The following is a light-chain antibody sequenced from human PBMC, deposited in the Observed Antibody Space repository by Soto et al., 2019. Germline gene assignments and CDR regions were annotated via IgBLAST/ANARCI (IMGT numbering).Light chain of an antibody. V-gene: IGLV2-14*01. Sequence: QSALAQPASVSGSPGQSITISCTGTSSDVGGYNYVSCYQQPPGKAPKLMIFEVSYRPSGVSNRFSGFKSGNTASLTISGLQAEDEADYYCSSFTTTTWVFGGGTKVTVL. CDR2: EVS. CDR3: SSFTTTTWV. J-gene: IGLJ3*02. CDR1: SSDVGGYNY.